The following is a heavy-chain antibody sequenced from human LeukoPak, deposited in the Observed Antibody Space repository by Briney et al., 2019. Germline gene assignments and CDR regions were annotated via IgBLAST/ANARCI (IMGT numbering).Heavy chain of an antibody. V-gene: IGHV4-59*08. J-gene: IGHJ4*02. CDR1: GGSITSYC. CDR2: MYYSGST. CDR3: ARSVAGLNGPFDY. Sequence: KPSETLSLTCTVSGGSITSYCWSWLRQPPGKGLEWIGYMYYSGSTQYNASLKSRVTILVDTSNNQLSLKLTSVTAADTAVYFCARSVAGLNGPFDYWGQGTLVTVSS. D-gene: IGHD6-19*01.